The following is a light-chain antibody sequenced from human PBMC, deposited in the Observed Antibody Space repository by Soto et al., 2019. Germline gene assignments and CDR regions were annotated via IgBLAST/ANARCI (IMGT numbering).Light chain of an antibody. J-gene: IGKJ3*01. CDR3: QQYDHLPFT. CDR2: DAS. Sequence: DIQMTQSPSSLSASVGDIFTITCQASQDIKIHLHWFQQKPGKAPKLLIYDASKLETGVPPRFSGSGSETDFSFTISGLQPEDVATYYGQQYDHLPFTFGPGTNVDIK. CDR1: QDIKIH. V-gene: IGKV1-33*01.